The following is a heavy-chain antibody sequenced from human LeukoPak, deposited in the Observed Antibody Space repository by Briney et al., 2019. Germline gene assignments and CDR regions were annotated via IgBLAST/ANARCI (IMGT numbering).Heavy chain of an antibody. CDR3: ARTYCSGGSCHFDY. J-gene: IGHJ4*02. CDR2: IYYSGNT. V-gene: IGHV4-59*08. D-gene: IGHD2-15*01. CDR1: GGSISSYY. Sequence: KPSETLSLTCTVSGGSISSYYWSWIRQPPGKGLEWIGYIYYSGNTDSNPSFKSRVTISVDTSKNQFSLKLSSVTAADTAVYYCARTYCSGGSCHFDYWGQGTLVTVSS.